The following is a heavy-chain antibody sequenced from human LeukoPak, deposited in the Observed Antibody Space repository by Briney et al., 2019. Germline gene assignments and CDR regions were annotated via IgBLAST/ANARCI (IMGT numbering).Heavy chain of an antibody. V-gene: IGHV4-34*01. CDR2: INHSGST. J-gene: IGHJ4*02. CDR3: ARGYSSSWPPRYYFDY. CDR1: GGSFSGYY. D-gene: IGHD6-13*01. Sequence: SETLSLTCAVYGGSFSGYYWSWIRQPPGKGLEWIGEINHSGSTNYNPSLKSRVTISVDTSKNQFSLKLSSVTAADTAVYYCARGYSSSWPPRYYFDYWGQGTLVTVSS.